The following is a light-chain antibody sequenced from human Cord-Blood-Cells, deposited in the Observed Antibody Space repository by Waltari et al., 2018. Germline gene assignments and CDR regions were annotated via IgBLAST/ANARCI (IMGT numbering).Light chain of an antibody. Sequence: QSVLTQPPSASGTPGQRVTLSCPGSSANIASKQVYWYQPHPGTAPKLLISGNNQRPSVVPDRFSGSKSGTSASLAISGLRSEDEADYYCAAWDDSLSGRVFGGGTKLTVL. V-gene: IGLV1-47*01. CDR1: SANIASKQ. CDR2: GNN. CDR3: AAWDDSLSGRV. J-gene: IGLJ3*02.